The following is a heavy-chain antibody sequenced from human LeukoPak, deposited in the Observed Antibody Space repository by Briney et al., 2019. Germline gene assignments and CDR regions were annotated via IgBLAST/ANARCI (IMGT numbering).Heavy chain of an antibody. CDR1: GYTFTGYY. CDR2: INPDNGGT. D-gene: IGHD6-13*01. J-gene: IGHJ4*02. Sequence: ASVKVSCKASGYTFTGYYMHWVRQAPGQGLVWMGWINPDNGGTAYAQKFQGRVTMTRDPSISTAYMELSRLRSDDTAVYYCARVVDSSSGYYFDYWGQGTLVTVSS. CDR3: ARVVDSSSGYYFDY. V-gene: IGHV1-2*02.